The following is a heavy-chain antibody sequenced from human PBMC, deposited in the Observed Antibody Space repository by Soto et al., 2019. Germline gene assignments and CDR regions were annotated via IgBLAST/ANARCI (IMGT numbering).Heavy chain of an antibody. D-gene: IGHD5-12*01. J-gene: IGHJ3*01. V-gene: IGHV4-59*08. CDR3: ARLRDGYNYEAFDV. Sequence: SETLSLTCTASGASISSYYWSWIRQPPGKGLEWIGYIYYSGATDYNPSLSGRVTTSIDTSKNQFSLRLNSVTAADTAVYYCARLRDGYNYEAFDVWAQGTMVTVS. CDR1: GASISSYY. CDR2: IYYSGAT.